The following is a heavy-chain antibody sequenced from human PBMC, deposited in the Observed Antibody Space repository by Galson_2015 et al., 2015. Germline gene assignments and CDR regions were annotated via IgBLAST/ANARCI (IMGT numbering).Heavy chain of an antibody. D-gene: IGHD3-10*01. CDR3: ALYGAGAQDY. Sequence: SLRLSCAASRFTFSSYALHWVRQAPGKGLEWVAIISYDGNNKYYADSVKGRFAISRDNSRNTLYLQMNSLRAEDTAVYYCALYGAGAQDYWGQGTLVTVSS. V-gene: IGHV3-30*09. CDR2: ISYDGNNK. CDR1: RFTFSSYA. J-gene: IGHJ4*02.